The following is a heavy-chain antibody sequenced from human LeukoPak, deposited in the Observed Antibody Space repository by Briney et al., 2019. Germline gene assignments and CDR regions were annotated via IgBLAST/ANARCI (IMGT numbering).Heavy chain of an antibody. CDR3: ARHLPSSTVTTNDAFDI. J-gene: IGHJ3*02. D-gene: IGHD4-17*01. V-gene: IGHV4-59*08. CDR2: IYYSGST. CDR1: GGSISSYY. Sequence: SETLSLTCTVSGGSISSYYWSWIRQPPGKGLEWIGYIYYSGSTNYNPSLKSRVTISVDTSKNQFSLKLSSVTAADTAVYYCARHLPSSTVTTNDAFDIWGQGTMVTVSS.